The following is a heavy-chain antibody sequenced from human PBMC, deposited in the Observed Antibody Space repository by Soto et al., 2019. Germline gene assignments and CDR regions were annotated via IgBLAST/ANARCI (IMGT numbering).Heavy chain of an antibody. CDR1: GGTFSSYT. CDR2: IIPNLGIA. CDR3: ARGGKVTTVTTPYYFDY. D-gene: IGHD4-17*01. V-gene: IGHV1-69*02. Sequence: QVQLVQSGAEVKKPGSSVKVSCKASGGTFSSYTISWVRQAPGQGLEWMGRIIPNLGIANYAQKFQGRVTITADKSTSTAYMELSSLRSEDTAVYYCARGGKVTTVTTPYYFDYWGQGTLVTVSS. J-gene: IGHJ4*02.